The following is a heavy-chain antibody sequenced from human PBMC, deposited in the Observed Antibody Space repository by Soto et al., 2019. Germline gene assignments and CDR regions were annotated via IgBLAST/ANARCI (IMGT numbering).Heavy chain of an antibody. CDR2: ISYEGRNK. CDR1: GFTFSLYG. D-gene: IGHD1-1*01. J-gene: IGHJ4*02. V-gene: IGHV3-30*18. Sequence: QVQLVESGGDVIHSGKSLRLSCAVSGFTFSLYGMHWIRQAPGKGLEWVAFISYEGRNKYYADSVKGRFTISRDNSKNTVSLQMDSLRPEDTAVYYCAKGRDSTLLRWKYFDNWGQGTQVTVSS. CDR3: AKGRDSTLLRWKYFDN.